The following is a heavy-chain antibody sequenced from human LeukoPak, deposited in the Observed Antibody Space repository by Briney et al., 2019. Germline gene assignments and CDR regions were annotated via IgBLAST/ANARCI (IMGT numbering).Heavy chain of an antibody. D-gene: IGHD5-12*01. CDR1: GFTFSSYA. V-gene: IGHV3-30*04. Sequence: PGRSLRLSCAASGFTFSSYAMHWVRQAPGKGLEWVAVISYDGSNKYYADSVKGRFTISRDSSKNTLYLQVNSLRAEDTAVYYCARDQRDRIVATMRDYYYYYMDVWGKGTTVTVSS. J-gene: IGHJ6*03. CDR3: ARDQRDRIVATMRDYYYYYMDV. CDR2: ISYDGSNK.